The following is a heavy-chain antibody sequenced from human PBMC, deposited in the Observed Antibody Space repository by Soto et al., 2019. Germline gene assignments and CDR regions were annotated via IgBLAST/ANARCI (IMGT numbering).Heavy chain of an antibody. D-gene: IGHD2-2*01. CDR1: GGSFSGYY. CDR2: INHSGST. CDR3: ARTVVPAAPIDY. Sequence: PSETLSLTCAVYGGSFSGYYWSWIRQPPGKGLERIGEINHSGSTNYNPSLKSRVTISVDTSKNQFSLKLSSVTAADTAVYYCARTVVPAAPIDYWGQGTLVTVSS. V-gene: IGHV4-34*01. J-gene: IGHJ4*02.